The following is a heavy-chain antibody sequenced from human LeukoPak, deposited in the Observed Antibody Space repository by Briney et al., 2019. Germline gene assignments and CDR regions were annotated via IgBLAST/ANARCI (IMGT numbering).Heavy chain of an antibody. V-gene: IGHV4-4*07. J-gene: IGHJ5*02. CDR3: ARDTHYDFWGGYLNSFDP. Sequence: SETLSLTCTVSGGYFSGYYWSWIRQSAGKGLEWIGRMHTGGTTNYNPSLQSRVILSVDVSKSQFSLNLTSVTAADTAVYYCARDTHYDFWGGYLNSFDPWGQGALATVSS. CDR2: MHTGGTT. D-gene: IGHD3-3*01. CDR1: GGYFSGYY.